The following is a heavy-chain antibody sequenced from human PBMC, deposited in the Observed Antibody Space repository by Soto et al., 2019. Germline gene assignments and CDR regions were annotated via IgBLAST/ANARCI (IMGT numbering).Heavy chain of an antibody. CDR1: GGSISSYY. CDR3: ARAGRAAVAGTYYYYGMDV. V-gene: IGHV4-59*01. D-gene: IGHD6-19*01. J-gene: IGHJ6*02. Sequence: QVQLQESGPGLVKPSETLSLTCTVSGGSISSYYWSWIRQPPGKGLEWIGYIYYSGSTNYNPSLKSGVTISGDPSKNQFSLKLSSVTAADTALYYCARAGRAAVAGTYYYYGMDVWGQGTTVTVSS. CDR2: IYYSGST.